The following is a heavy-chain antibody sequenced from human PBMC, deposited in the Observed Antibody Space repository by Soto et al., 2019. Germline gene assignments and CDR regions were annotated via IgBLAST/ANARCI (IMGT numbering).Heavy chain of an antibody. CDR2: ISAYNGNT. CDR3: ARAGQYYDSSGYAS. D-gene: IGHD3-22*01. Sequence: QVKLVQSGTEVKKPGASMKVSCKASGYSFGTSGISWVRQAPGQGLQWMGWISAYNGNTNYEQKLQDRVTMTTDTSTNTAYLELRSLRSVDTAMYYCARAGQYYDSSGYASWGQGTLVTVSS. CDR1: GYSFGTSG. J-gene: IGHJ4*02. V-gene: IGHV1-18*01.